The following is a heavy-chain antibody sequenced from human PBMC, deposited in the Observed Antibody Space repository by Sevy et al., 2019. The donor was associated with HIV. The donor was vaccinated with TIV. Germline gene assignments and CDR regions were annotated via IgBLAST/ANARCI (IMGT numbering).Heavy chain of an antibody. CDR3: AREGQWSHPCDY. J-gene: IGHJ4*02. Sequence: GGSLRLSCAASGFSFGSFWMSWVRQSPGKGLEWVANINEDGSEKYYVDSVKGRFTISRDNAKNSLYLQMNSLRAEDTAGYYCAREGQWSHPCDYWGQGTLVTVSS. CDR2: INEDGSEK. V-gene: IGHV3-7*01. D-gene: IGHD2-15*01. CDR1: GFSFGSFW.